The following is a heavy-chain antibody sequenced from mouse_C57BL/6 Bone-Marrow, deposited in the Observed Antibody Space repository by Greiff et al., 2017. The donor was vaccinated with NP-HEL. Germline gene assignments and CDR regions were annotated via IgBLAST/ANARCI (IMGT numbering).Heavy chain of an antibody. CDR3: ARGLGRYFDV. D-gene: IGHD4-1*01. CDR2: IYPGSGNT. V-gene: IGHV1-76*01. J-gene: IGHJ1*03. Sequence: QVQLQQSGAELVRPGASVKLSCKASGYTFTDYYINWVKQRPGQGLEWIARIYPGSGNTYYNEKFKGKATLTAEKSSSTAYMQLSSLTSEDSAVYFCARGLGRYFDVWGTGTTVTVSS. CDR1: GYTFTDYY.